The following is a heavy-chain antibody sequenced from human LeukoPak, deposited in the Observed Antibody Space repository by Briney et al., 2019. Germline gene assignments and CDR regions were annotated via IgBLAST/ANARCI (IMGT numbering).Heavy chain of an antibody. Sequence: GGSLRLSCAASGFTFSSYAMSWVRQAPGKGLEWVSAISGSGGSTYYADSVKGRFTISRDNSKNTLYLQMNSLRAEDTAVYYCAKGTTYYYDTSGYYPNFDYWGQGTLVTVSS. CDR2: ISGSGGST. V-gene: IGHV3-23*01. CDR1: GFTFSSYA. CDR3: AKGTTYYYDTSGYYPNFDY. D-gene: IGHD3-22*01. J-gene: IGHJ4*02.